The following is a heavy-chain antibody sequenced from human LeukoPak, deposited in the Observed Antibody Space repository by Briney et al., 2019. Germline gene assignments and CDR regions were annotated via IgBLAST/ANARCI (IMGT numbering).Heavy chain of an antibody. Sequence: SWIRQAPGKGLEWVGRIKSNTDGGTADYAAPVKDRVTISRDDSKNTLYLQMNSLKTEDTAVYYCTTDPRNGYYFDYWGQGTLATVSS. CDR3: TTDPRNGYYFDY. CDR2: IKSNTDGGTA. D-gene: IGHD1-1*01. J-gene: IGHJ4*02. V-gene: IGHV3-15*01.